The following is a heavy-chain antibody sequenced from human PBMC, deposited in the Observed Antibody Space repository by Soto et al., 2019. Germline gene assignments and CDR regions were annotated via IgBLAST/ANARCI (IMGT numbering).Heavy chain of an antibody. CDR3: FQADDGIRDSVPVSAFLLNRSSDL. V-gene: IGHV3-23*01. J-gene: IGHJ2*01. D-gene: IGHD3-9*01. Sequence: GKGLEWVSVISGSTGKTYYADSVKGRFTISRDNSKNTLALQMNSLRGEDVVVYFFFQADDGIRDSVPVSAFLLNRSSDL. CDR2: ISGSTGKT.